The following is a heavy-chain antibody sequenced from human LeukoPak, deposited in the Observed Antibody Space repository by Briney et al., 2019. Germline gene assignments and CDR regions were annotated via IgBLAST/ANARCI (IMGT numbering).Heavy chain of an antibody. CDR2: VYRGGTT. D-gene: IGHD6-19*01. CDR1: GFSLSDNY. V-gene: IGHV3-53*01. J-gene: IGHJ4*02. Sequence: GGSLRLSCAASGFSLSDNYNTWVRQAPGKGLEWVSVVYRGGTTYYADSVKGRLTISRDTSKNTVYVQMISLRAEDSAVYYCARGGTYSVGWSPDFDYWGQGTLVTVPS. CDR3: ARGGTYSVGWSPDFDY.